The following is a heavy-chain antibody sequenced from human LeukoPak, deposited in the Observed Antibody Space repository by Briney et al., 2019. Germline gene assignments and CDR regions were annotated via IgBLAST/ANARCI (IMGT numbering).Heavy chain of an antibody. CDR2: IYYSGSA. D-gene: IGHD2-2*01. V-gene: IGHV4-39*01. Sequence: SETLSLTCTVSGGSISSSSYYWGWIRQPPGKGLEWIGSIYYSGSAYYNPSLKSRVTISVDTSKNQFSLKLSSVTAADTAVYYCARHGVVPAASVFDYWGQGTLVTVSS. CDR3: ARHGVVPAASVFDY. J-gene: IGHJ4*02. CDR1: GGSISSSSYY.